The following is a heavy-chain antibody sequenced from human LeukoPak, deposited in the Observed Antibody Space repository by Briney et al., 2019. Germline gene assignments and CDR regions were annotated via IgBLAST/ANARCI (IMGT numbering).Heavy chain of an antibody. J-gene: IGHJ4*02. CDR1: GGSISSGSYY. CDR2: IYTSGST. CDR3: ARLGSSWLFDY. Sequence: SETLSLTCTVSGGSISSGSYYWSWIRQPAGKGLEWIGRIYTSGSTNYNPSLKSRVTISVDTSKNQFSLKLSSVTAADTAVYYCARLGSSWLFDYWGQGTLVTVSS. V-gene: IGHV4-61*02. D-gene: IGHD6-13*01.